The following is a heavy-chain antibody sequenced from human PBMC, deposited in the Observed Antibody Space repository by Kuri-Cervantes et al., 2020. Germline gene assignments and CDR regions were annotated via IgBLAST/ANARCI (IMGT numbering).Heavy chain of an antibody. V-gene: IGHV3-11*04. Sequence: GGSLRLSCAASGFTFSDYYMSWIRQAPGKGLEWVSYISSSGSTIYYADSVKGRFTISRDNSKNTLYLQMNSLRAEDTAVYYCAKDAVAGPYYYYYYGMDVWGQGTTVTVSS. CDR3: AKDAVAGPYYYYYYGMDV. D-gene: IGHD6-19*01. J-gene: IGHJ6*02. CDR1: GFTFSDYY. CDR2: ISSSGSTI.